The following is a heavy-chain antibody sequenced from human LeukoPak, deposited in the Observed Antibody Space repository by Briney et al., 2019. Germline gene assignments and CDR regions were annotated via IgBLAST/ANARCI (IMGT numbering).Heavy chain of an antibody. D-gene: IGHD6-13*01. V-gene: IGHV3-23*01. Sequence: PGGSLRLSCAASGFTFSSYAMSWVRQAPGKGLEWVSAISGSGGSAYYADSVKGRFTISRDNSKNTLYLQMNSLRAEDTAVYYCAKGGNSYCYYMDVWGKGTTVTVSS. CDR2: ISGSGGSA. CDR3: AKGGNSYCYYMDV. CDR1: GFTFSSYA. J-gene: IGHJ6*03.